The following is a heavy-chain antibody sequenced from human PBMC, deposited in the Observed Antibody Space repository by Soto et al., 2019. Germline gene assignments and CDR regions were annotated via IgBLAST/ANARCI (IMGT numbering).Heavy chain of an antibody. J-gene: IGHJ4*02. CDR1: GFTFSSYG. CDR2: ISYDGSNK. Sequence: QVQLVESGGGVVQPGRSLRLSCAASGFTFSSYGMHWVRQAPGKGLEWVAVISYDGSNKYYADSVKGRFTISRDNSKNTLYLQMNSLRAEDTAVYYCAKATRYDYYDISGYYFDYWGQGTLVTVSS. V-gene: IGHV3-30*18. CDR3: AKATRYDYYDISGYYFDY. D-gene: IGHD3-22*01.